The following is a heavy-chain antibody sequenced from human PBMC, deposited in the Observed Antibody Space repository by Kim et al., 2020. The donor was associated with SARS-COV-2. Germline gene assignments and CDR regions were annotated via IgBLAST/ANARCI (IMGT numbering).Heavy chain of an antibody. Sequence: GGSLRLSCAASGFIFSNAWMNWVRQAPGRGLEWVGRIKTTTDGGTTDYAAPVKGRFTISRDDSKNTLYLQMNSLKTEDTAVYYCTTDQYGILPYFDYWGQGTLVTVSS. CDR3: TTDQYGILPYFDY. CDR2: IKTTTDGGTT. J-gene: IGHJ4*02. D-gene: IGHD6-6*01. CDR1: GFIFSNAW. V-gene: IGHV3-15*01.